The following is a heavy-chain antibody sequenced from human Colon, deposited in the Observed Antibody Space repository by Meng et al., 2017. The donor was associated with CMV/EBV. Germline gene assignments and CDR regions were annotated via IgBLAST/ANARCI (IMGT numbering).Heavy chain of an antibody. CDR2: IRSDGSAT. J-gene: IGHJ4*02. Sequence: QLQVMESGAGVKEPGASVKVSCKTSGYTFSDYYMHWVRQAPGQGLEWMGWIRSDGSATNYAQKFRGRVTMTRDASVSTAYMVLSGLTSDDTAVYFCVRSSGWSLFDYWGPGALVTVSS. V-gene: IGHV1-2*02. CDR1: GYTFSDYY. D-gene: IGHD6-19*01. CDR3: VRSSGWSLFDY.